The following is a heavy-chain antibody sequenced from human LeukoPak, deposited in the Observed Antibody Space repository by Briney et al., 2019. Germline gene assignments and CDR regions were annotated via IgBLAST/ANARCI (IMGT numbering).Heavy chain of an antibody. Sequence: GGSLRLSCAASGFTFSSYWMSWVRQAPGKGLEWVANIKQDGSEKYYADSVKGRFTISRDNSKNTLYLQMNSLRAEDTAVYYCAKEVALPWFDYWGQGTLVTVSS. J-gene: IGHJ4*02. CDR1: GFTFSSYW. V-gene: IGHV3-7*01. CDR3: AKEVALPWFDY. CDR2: IKQDGSEK. D-gene: IGHD2-15*01.